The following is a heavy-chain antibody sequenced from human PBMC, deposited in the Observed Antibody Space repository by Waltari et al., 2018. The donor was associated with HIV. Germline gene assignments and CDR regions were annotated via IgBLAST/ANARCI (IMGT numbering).Heavy chain of an antibody. V-gene: IGHV3-48*04. Sequence: EVEVVESGGRLAQPGGSLRISCMVSGFTLRSYSMNWVRQAPGKGLEWVSYISRDGSRIHSGDSVRGRFTTSRDNARNSVFLQMNSLRADDTAVYYCVRPLYDSSGSLSSGEYWGQGTLVTVSS. J-gene: IGHJ4*02. CDR1: GFTLRSYS. CDR2: ISRDGSRI. D-gene: IGHD3-22*01. CDR3: VRPLYDSSGSLSSGEY.